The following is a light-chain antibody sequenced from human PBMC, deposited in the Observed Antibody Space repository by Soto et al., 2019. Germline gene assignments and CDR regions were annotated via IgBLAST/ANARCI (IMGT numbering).Light chain of an antibody. CDR1: QSVDIN. CDR3: QQYHNWWT. J-gene: IGKJ1*01. Sequence: EIVMTQSPGTLSVSPGERATLSCRASQSVDINLAWYQQKPGQAPRLLIYGASTRATGIPARFSGSGSGTDFTLTISSLQSEDSAMYYCQQYHNWWTFGQGTRVNLK. V-gene: IGKV3-15*01. CDR2: GAS.